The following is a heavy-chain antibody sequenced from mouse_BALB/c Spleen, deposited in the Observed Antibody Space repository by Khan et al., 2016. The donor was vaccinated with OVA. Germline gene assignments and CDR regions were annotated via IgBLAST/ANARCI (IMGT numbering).Heavy chain of an antibody. V-gene: IGHV1-87*01. Sequence: VQLKQSGAELARPGASVKLSCKASGYTFTTYWMQWVKQRPGQGLEWIGTIYPGDGDTRYTQNFKDKATLTADKSSSTAYMQLSSLASEDSAVYYCASYRYDYFDYWCQGTTLTVSS. D-gene: IGHD2-14*01. CDR1: GYTFTTYW. CDR3: ASYRYDYFDY. CDR2: IYPGDGDT. J-gene: IGHJ2*01.